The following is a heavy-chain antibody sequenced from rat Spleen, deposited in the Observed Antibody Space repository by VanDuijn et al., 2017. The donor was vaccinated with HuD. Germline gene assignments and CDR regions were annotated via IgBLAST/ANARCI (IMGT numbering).Heavy chain of an antibody. V-gene: IGHV5-29*01. Sequence: EVQLVESGGGLVQPGRSLKLSCAASGFTFSDYGVAWVRQAPTTGLEWVATISYDGSSTYYRDSVKGRFTISRDNAKSTLYLQMDSLRSEDTASYYCVRHGYTRYYFDYWGQGVMVTVSS. CDR3: VRHGYTRYYFDY. CDR2: ISYDGSST. CDR1: GFTFSDYG. D-gene: IGHD1-9*01. J-gene: IGHJ2*01.